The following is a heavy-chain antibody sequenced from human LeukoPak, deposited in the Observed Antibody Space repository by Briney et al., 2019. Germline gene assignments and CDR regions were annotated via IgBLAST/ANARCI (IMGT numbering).Heavy chain of an antibody. J-gene: IGHJ4*02. V-gene: IGHV3-23*01. Sequence: GGSLRLSCTVSGFTFSNYAMAWVRQAPGKGLEWASTIVASYSGTFYVDSVKGRFVVSRDNSKNTLYLQMNSLRAEDTAVYYCAKTTTVTHWGQGTLVTVSS. CDR1: GFTFSNYA. CDR2: IVASYSGT. D-gene: IGHD4-17*01. CDR3: AKTTTVTH.